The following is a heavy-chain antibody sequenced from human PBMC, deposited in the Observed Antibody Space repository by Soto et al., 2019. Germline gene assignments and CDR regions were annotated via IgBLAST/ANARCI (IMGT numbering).Heavy chain of an antibody. CDR2: ISYDGSTQ. CDR3: ARETRASEIDY. V-gene: IGHV3-30-3*01. J-gene: IGHJ4*02. Sequence: QVHLVESGGGMVQPGKSLRLSCAASGFTFSGYAMHWVRQAPGKGLEWVAVISYDGSTQYYAESVKGRFTIPRDNSNNTLYLHMSGLSAEDTAVYYCARETRASEIDYWGQGNLVIVS. CDR1: GFTFSGYA.